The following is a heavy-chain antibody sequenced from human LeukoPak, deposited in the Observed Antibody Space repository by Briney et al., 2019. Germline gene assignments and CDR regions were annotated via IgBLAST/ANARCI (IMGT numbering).Heavy chain of an antibody. CDR3: ARDAQEWHDYGIDMDV. V-gene: IGHV3-21*01. CDR2: ISSSSSYI. Sequence: GVSLRLSCAASGFNFSSYSMNWVRQAPGKGLEWVSSISSSSSYIYNADSLKGRFTIFRDDAKNSLYLQMNSLRAEDTAVYYCARDAQEWHDYGIDMDVWGKGTTVTVSS. J-gene: IGHJ6*03. CDR1: GFNFSSYS. D-gene: IGHD4-17*01.